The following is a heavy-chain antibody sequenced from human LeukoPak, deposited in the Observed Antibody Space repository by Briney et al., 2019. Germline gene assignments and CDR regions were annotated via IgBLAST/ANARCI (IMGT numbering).Heavy chain of an antibody. CDR1: GFTFSSYS. V-gene: IGHV3-21*01. CDR3: ARASSGWAVDLYYFDH. D-gene: IGHD6-19*01. CDR2: ISSTSSYM. J-gene: IGHJ4*02. Sequence: GGSLRLSCAAAGFTFSSYSMNWVRQAPGKGLEWVSSISSTSSYMYYADSMKGRFIISRDNAKNSLYLQMNSLRAEDTAVYYCARASSGWAVDLYYFDHWGQGTLVTVSS.